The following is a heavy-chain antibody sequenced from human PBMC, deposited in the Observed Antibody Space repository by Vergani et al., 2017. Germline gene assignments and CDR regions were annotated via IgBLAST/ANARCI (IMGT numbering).Heavy chain of an antibody. CDR1: GFTFSDYY. CDR2: ISSSSSYT. J-gene: IGHJ4*02. Sequence: QVQLVESGGGLVKPGGSLRLSCAASGFTFSDYYMSWIRQAPGKGLEWVSYISSSSSYTNYADSVKGRFTISRDNAKNSLYLQMNSLRAEDTAVYYCARDVGEVAATDYWGQGTLVTVSS. CDR3: ARDVGEVAATDY. V-gene: IGHV3-11*06. D-gene: IGHD2-15*01.